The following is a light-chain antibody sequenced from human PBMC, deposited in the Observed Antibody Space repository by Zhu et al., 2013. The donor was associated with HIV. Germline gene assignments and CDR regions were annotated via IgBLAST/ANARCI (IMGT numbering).Light chain of an antibody. Sequence: QSVLTQAPSASGTPGQRVTISCSGTRSNIGNNHVNWYQHLPGAAPKLFIYHNNQRPSGVPDRFSGSKSGTSASLVISGLQSEDEADYHCCSYAGSRAAFFVFGTGTKVTVL. CDR1: RSNIGNNH. J-gene: IGLJ1*01. V-gene: IGLV1-44*01. CDR2: HNN. CDR3: CSYAGSRAAFFV.